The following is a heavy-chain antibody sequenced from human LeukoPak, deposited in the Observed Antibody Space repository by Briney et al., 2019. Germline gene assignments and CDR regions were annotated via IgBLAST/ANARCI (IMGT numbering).Heavy chain of an antibody. V-gene: IGHV3-48*04. CDR3: ARGDPSWGVVVISEAHY. D-gene: IGHD3-22*01. CDR1: GFSFSSYN. CDR2: ISDSSRTI. J-gene: IGHJ4*02. Sequence: GGSLRLSCAASGFSFSSYNMNWVRQAPGKGLEWVSYISDSSRTIYYADSVKGRFTISRDNAKNSLYLQMNSLRAEDTAVYYCARGDPSWGVVVISEAHYWGQGTLVTVSS.